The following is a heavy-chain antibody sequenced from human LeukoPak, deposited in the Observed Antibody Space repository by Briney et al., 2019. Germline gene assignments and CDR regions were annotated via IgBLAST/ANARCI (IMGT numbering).Heavy chain of an antibody. CDR1: GYTFTGYY. CDR2: ISAYNGNT. D-gene: IGHD6-19*01. CDR3: ARQAVAGITRWFDP. Sequence: ASVKVSCKASGYTFTGYYMHWVRQAPGQGLEWMGWISAYNGNTNYAQKLQGRVTMTTDTSTSTAYMELRSLRSDDTAVYYCARQAVAGITRWFDPWGQGTLVTVSS. J-gene: IGHJ5*02. V-gene: IGHV1-18*04.